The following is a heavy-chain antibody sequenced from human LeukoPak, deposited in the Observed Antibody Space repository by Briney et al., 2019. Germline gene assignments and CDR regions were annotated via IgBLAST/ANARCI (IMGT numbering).Heavy chain of an antibody. CDR1: GGAISRDNYY. D-gene: IGHD2-15*01. Sequence: SETLSLTCTVSGGAISRDNYYWGWIRQPPGKGLQWIGTIYYSGGTYHNPSLRSRVTMSVDTSKNQFSLKLSSVTAVDTAVYYCARSLVVAATIDYWGQGTLVTVSS. CDR2: IYYSGGT. V-gene: IGHV4-39*01. CDR3: ARSLVVAATIDY. J-gene: IGHJ4*02.